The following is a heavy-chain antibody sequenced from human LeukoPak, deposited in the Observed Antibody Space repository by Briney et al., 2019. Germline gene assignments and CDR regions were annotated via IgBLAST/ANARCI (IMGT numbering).Heavy chain of an antibody. V-gene: IGHV3-30*18. CDR3: VKSGIAAAGQRGYFDY. CDR1: GFTFSSYG. Sequence: GGSLRLSCAASGFTFSSYGMHWVRQAPGKGLDWVAVMSNDGSNKYYADSVKGRFTVSRDNSKNTLYLQMNSLRAEDTATYYCVKSGIAAAGQRGYFDYWGQGTLVTVSS. CDR2: MSNDGSNK. D-gene: IGHD6-13*01. J-gene: IGHJ4*02.